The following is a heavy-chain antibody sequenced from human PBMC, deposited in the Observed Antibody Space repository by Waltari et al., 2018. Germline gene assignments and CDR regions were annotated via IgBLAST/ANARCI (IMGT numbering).Heavy chain of an antibody. CDR1: GYTFTSYG. CDR2: ISAYNGNT. CDR3: ARNTPSLVVVVPAQGYYYMDV. V-gene: IGHV1-18*01. J-gene: IGHJ6*03. D-gene: IGHD2-2*01. Sequence: QVQLVQSGAEVKKPGASVKVSCKASGYTFTSYGISWVRQAPGQGLEWMGWISAYNGNTNYAQKLPGRVTMTTDTSTSTAYMELRSLRSDDTAVYYCARNTPSLVVVVPAQGYYYMDVWGKGTTVTISS.